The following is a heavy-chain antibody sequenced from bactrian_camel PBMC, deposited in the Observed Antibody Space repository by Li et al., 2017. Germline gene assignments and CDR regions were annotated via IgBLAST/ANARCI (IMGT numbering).Heavy chain of an antibody. CDR2: IHSGSGTS. Sequence: QLVESGGGLVQPGGSLRLSCAASGYTFSSYWMNWVRQAPGKGLEWVSGIHSGSGTSRYADSVKGRFTITRDNAKNTVYLQMNSLIAEDTALYYCTAEQMGWSWYNHWGQGTQVTVS. V-gene: IGHV3S25*01. CDR1: GYTFSSYW. D-gene: IGHD5*01. CDR3: TAEQMGWSWYNH. J-gene: IGHJ4*01.